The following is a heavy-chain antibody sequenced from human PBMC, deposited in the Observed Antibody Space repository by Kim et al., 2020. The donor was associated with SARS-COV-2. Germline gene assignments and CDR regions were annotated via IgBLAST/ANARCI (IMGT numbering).Heavy chain of an antibody. CDR3: ARVGGSYSYYFDY. CDR1: GFTFSSYS. D-gene: IGHD2-15*01. J-gene: IGHJ4*02. Sequence: GGSLRLSCAASGFTFSSYSMNWVRQAPGKGLEWVSSISSSSSYIYYADSVKGRFTISRDNAKNSLYLQMNSLRAEDTAVYYCARVGGSYSYYFDYWGQGTLVTVSS. V-gene: IGHV3-21*01. CDR2: ISSSSSYI.